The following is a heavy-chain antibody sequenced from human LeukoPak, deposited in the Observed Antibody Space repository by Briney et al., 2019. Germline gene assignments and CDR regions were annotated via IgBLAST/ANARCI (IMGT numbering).Heavy chain of an antibody. Sequence: ASVKVSCKASGYTFTGYYMHWVRQAPGQGLEWMGWINPNSGGTNYAQKFQGRVTMTRDTSISTAYTELSRLRSDDTAVYYCACLVGATRIFDYWGQGTLVTVSS. CDR3: ACLVGATRIFDY. V-gene: IGHV1-2*02. CDR1: GYTFTGYY. CDR2: INPNSGGT. D-gene: IGHD1-26*01. J-gene: IGHJ4*02.